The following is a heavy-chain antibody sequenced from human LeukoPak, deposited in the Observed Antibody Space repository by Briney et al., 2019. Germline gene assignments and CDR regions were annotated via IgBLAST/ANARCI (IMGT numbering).Heavy chain of an antibody. D-gene: IGHD3-10*01. CDR1: GYSISSGYY. CDR2: IYHSGST. CDR3: ARSYYYGSGSYSH. V-gene: IGHV4-38-2*02. J-gene: IGHJ4*02. Sequence: SETLSLTCTVSGYSISSGYYWGWIRQPPGKGLEWIGSIYHSGSTYYNPSLKSRVTISVDTPKNQFSLKLSSVTAADTAVYYCARSYYYGSGSYSHWGQGTLVTVSS.